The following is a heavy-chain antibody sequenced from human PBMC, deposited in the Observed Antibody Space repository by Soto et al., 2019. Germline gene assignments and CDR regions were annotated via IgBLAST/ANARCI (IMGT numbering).Heavy chain of an antibody. CDR1: GFSFNNYA. J-gene: IGHJ4*02. Sequence: DVQLLDSGGGLIQPGGSLRLSCAASGFSFNNYAMAWVRQAPGKALEWVSRIGHSGYSINYGDSVKGRFTISRDNSKNILFLEMTGLRAEDTAVYYCSRSDDKDILTVCYNWGQGALVTVSS. V-gene: IGHV3-23*01. D-gene: IGHD3-9*01. CDR2: IGHSGYSI. CDR3: SRSDDKDILTVCYN.